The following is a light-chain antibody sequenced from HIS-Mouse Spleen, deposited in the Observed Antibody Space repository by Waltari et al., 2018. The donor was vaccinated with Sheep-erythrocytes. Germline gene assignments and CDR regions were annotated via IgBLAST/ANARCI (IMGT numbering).Light chain of an antibody. CDR1: QSVSSSY. CDR3: QQYGSSPLT. Sequence: EIVLTQSPGTLSLSPGERATLSCRASQSVSSSYLAWYQQKPGQAPRLLIYGASSRATGMPDRFSGSGPGTDFTLTLSRLEPEDFAVYYCQQYGSSPLTFGGGTKVEIK. CDR2: GAS. J-gene: IGKJ4*01. V-gene: IGKV3-20*01.